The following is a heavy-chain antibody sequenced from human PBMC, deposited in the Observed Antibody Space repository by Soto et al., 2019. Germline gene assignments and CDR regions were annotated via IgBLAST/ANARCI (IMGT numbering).Heavy chain of an antibody. CDR3: AKGGRQWLVTSDFNY. CDR2: VSHDGRNT. CDR1: GFTFSDYA. Sequence: GGPLRLSCAASGFTFSDYAMHRVLQAPGKGLEWVAVVSHDGRNTHYADSVKGRFTISRDSSKNTVSLEMTSLRAEDTAVYYCAKGGRQWLVTSDFNYWGQGALVTVSS. D-gene: IGHD6-19*01. V-gene: IGHV3-30*18. J-gene: IGHJ4*02.